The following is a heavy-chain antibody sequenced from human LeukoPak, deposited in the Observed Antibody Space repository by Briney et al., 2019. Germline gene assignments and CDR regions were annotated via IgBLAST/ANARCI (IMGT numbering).Heavy chain of an antibody. CDR3: ARRVEQWLVPDYYYYYGMDV. J-gene: IGHJ6*02. CDR2: ISAYNGNT. D-gene: IGHD6-19*01. Sequence: ASVKVSCKASGYTFTSYGISWVRQAPGQGLEWMGWISAYNGNTNYAQKLQGRVTMTTDTSTSTAYMELRSLRSDDTAVYYCARRVEQWLVPDYYYYYGMDVWGQGTTVTVSS. CDR1: GYTFTSYG. V-gene: IGHV1-18*01.